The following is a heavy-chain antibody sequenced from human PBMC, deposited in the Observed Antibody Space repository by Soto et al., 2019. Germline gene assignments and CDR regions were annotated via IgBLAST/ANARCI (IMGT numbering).Heavy chain of an antibody. CDR3: ARGRYGAY. J-gene: IGHJ1*01. CDR1: GYAFTTYG. D-gene: IGHD3-10*01. CDR2: ISAHNGNT. V-gene: IGHV1-18*01. Sequence: QVHLVQSGAEVKKPGASVKVSCKGSGYAFTTYGITWVRQAPGQGLEWMGWISAHNGNTNYAQKLQGRVTVTRDTSTSTAYMELRCLRSDATAVYYCARGRYGAYWGQGALVTVSS.